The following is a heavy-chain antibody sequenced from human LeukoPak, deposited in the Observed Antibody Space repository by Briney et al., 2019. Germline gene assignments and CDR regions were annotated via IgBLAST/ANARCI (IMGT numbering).Heavy chain of an antibody. CDR3: ARLARRRSTSTNLLYFDY. V-gene: IGHV4-34*01. CDR1: GGSFSGYY. CDR2: INHSGST. Sequence: SETLSLTCAVYGGSFSGYYWSWIRQPPGKGLEWIGEINHSGSTNYNPSLKSRVTISVDTSKNQFSLKLSSVTAADTAVYYCARLARRRSTSTNLLYFDYWGQGTLVTVSS. J-gene: IGHJ4*02. D-gene: IGHD2-2*01.